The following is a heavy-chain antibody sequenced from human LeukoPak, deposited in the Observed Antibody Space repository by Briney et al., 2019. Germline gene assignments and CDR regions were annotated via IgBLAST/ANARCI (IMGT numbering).Heavy chain of an antibody. D-gene: IGHD5-24*01. CDR3: AKAATINDYFDY. J-gene: IGHJ4*02. V-gene: IGHV5-51*01. CDR2: IYPGDSDT. Sequence: LGESLKISCKGSGNSFINYWIGWVRQKPGKGLEWMGIIYPGDSDTRYSPSFQGQVTISADKSISTAYLQWSSLKASDTAMYYCAKAATINDYFDYWGQGTLVTVSS. CDR1: GNSFINYW.